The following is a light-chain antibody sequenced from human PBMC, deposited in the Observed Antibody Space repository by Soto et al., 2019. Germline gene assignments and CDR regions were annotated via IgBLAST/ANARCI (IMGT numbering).Light chain of an antibody. CDR3: QQYNSYSWT. CDR1: QSISTW. J-gene: IGKJ1*01. CDR2: KAS. V-gene: IGKV1-5*03. Sequence: DIQMTQSPSTLSVSVGDRVTITCRASQSISTWLAWYQQKPGKAPNLLIYKASSLESGVPSRFSGSGSGTEFNLTISSLQPDDSATYYCQQYNSYSWTFGQGTQVEIK.